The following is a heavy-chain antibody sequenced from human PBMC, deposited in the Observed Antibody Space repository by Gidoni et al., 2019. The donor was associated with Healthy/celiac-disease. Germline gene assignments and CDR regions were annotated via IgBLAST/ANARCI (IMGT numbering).Heavy chain of an antibody. J-gene: IGHJ5*02. V-gene: IGHV4-4*07. CDR3: ARETTPYSSGWYSNNGGNWFDP. D-gene: IGHD6-19*01. CDR1: GGSISSYS. Sequence: QVQLQEQGPGLGKPSETLSLTCTVAGGSISSYSWSWIRQPAGKGLEWIGRLCTSGSTNYNPSLKSRVTMSVDTSKNQFSLKLSSVSAAYTAVYYCARETTPYSSGWYSNNGGNWFDPCGQGTLVTVSS. CDR2: LCTSGST.